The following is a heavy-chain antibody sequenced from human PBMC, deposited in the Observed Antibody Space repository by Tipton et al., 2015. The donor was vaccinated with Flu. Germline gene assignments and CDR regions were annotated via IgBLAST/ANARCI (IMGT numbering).Heavy chain of an antibody. CDR2: IYYSGST. V-gene: IGHV4-39*01. CDR1: GGSISSVTYY. D-gene: IGHD1-14*01. CDR3: ARTEPRTLYYFDF. Sequence: GLVKPSETLSLTCTVSGGSISSVTYYWGWIRQPPGKGLEWIGSIYYSGSTYDNPSLKSRVTISVDTSKNQFSLKLTSVTAADTAVYYCARTEPRTLYYFDFWGQGTLVTVSS. J-gene: IGHJ4*02.